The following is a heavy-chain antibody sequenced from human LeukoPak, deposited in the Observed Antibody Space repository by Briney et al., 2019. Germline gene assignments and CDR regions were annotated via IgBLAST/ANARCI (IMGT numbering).Heavy chain of an antibody. CDR1: GGSLSSYY. CDR3: ARHLRGGRGFDWLLFFDY. Sequence: SETLSLTCTVSGGSLSSYYWSWIRQPPGKGLEWIGYIYYSGSTYYNPSLKSRVTISVDTSKNQFSLKLSSVTAADTAVYYCARHLRGGRGFDWLLFFDYWGQGTLVTVSS. V-gene: IGHV4-59*08. J-gene: IGHJ4*02. CDR2: IYYSGST. D-gene: IGHD3-9*01.